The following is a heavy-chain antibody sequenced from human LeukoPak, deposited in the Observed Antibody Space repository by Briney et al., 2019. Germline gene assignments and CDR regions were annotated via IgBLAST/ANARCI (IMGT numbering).Heavy chain of an antibody. CDR3: ARVQWLPLDVFNF. Sequence: SETLSLTCPVSGGSVSSYYWSWIRQPPRKGLEWIGYIHYSGNTDYNPSLKSRVTISVDTSKNQFSLKMNSVTAADTAIYYCARVQWLPLDVFNFWGQGTMVTVSS. V-gene: IGHV4-59*02. J-gene: IGHJ3*01. CDR2: IHYSGNT. D-gene: IGHD6-19*01. CDR1: GGSVSSYY.